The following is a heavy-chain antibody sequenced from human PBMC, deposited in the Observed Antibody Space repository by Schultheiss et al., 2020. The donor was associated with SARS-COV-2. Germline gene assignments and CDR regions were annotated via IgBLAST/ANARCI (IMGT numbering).Heavy chain of an antibody. V-gene: IGHV3-21*04. CDR1: GFTFSTYA. Sequence: SCAASGFTFSTYAMSWVRQAPGKGLEWVSSISSSSSYTNYADSVKGRFTISRDNAKNSLYLQMNSLRAEDTAVYYCARRRYDRLQSRYFDLWGRGTLVTVSS. D-gene: IGHD5-24*01. CDR3: ARRRYDRLQSRYFDL. CDR2: ISSSSSYT. J-gene: IGHJ2*01.